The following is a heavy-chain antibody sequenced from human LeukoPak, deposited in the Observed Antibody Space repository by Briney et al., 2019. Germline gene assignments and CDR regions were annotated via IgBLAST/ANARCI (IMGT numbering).Heavy chain of an antibody. Sequence: QSGGSLRLSCAASGFTFSSNWMHWVRQAPGKGLVWVSRINSDGSSANYADPVKGRFTISRDNAKNTLYLQMNSLRAEDTAVYYCARDKGYSSDYWGQGTLVTVSS. CDR2: INSDGSSA. V-gene: IGHV3-74*01. CDR1: GFTFSSNW. CDR3: ARDKGYSSDY. J-gene: IGHJ4*02. D-gene: IGHD6-13*01.